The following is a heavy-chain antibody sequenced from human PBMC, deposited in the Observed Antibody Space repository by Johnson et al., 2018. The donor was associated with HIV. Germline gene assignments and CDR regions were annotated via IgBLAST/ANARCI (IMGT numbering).Heavy chain of an antibody. J-gene: IGHJ3*02. D-gene: IGHD4-23*01. CDR2: IKQDGSEK. CDR1: GITFSNYW. Sequence: EVHLVESGGGLVQPGGSLRLSCVASGITFSNYWMSWVRQAPGKGLEWVANIKQDGSEKYYVDSVKGRFTISRDNAKNTLYLQMNSLRAEDTAVYYCARDFNSGSHDGAFDIWGQGTMVTVSS. V-gene: IGHV3-7*05. CDR3: ARDFNSGSHDGAFDI.